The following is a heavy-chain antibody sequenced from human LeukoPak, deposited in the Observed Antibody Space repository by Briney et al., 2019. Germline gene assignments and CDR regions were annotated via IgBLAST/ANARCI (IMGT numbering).Heavy chain of an antibody. J-gene: IGHJ4*02. V-gene: IGHV3-30*18. Sequence: GRSLRLSCAASGFTFSSYGMHWVRQAPGKGLEWMAVISYDGSNKYYADSVKGRFTISRDNSNNTLYLQMNSLRAEDTAVYYCAKGSRSSGHYSDFWGQGTLVTVSS. D-gene: IGHD3-22*01. CDR1: GFTFSSYG. CDR2: ISYDGSNK. CDR3: AKGSRSSGHYSDF.